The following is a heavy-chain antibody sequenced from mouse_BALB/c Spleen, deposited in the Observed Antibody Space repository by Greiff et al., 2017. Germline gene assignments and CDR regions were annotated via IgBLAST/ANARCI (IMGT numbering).Heavy chain of an antibody. CDR3: TRSGGNYAY. V-gene: IGHV1S81*02. J-gene: IGHJ3*01. CDR2: INPSNGGT. Sequence: VKLQESGAELVKPGASVKLSCKASGYTFTSYYMYWVKQRPGQGLEWIGEINPSNGGTNFNEKFKSKATLTVDKSSSTAYMQLSSLTSEDSAVYYCTRSGGNYAYWGQGTLVTVSA. CDR1: GYTFTSYY. D-gene: IGHD2-1*01.